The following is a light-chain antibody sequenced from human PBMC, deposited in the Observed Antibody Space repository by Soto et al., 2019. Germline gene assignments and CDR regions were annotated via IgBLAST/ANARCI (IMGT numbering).Light chain of an antibody. Sequence: QSVLTQPPSVSGAPGQRVTISCTGCSSNIGAGYDVHWYQQLPGTAPKLLIYGNSNRPSGVPDRFSGSKSGTSASLAITGLQAEDEADYYCQSYDSSLSAPEVFGGGTKLTVL. V-gene: IGLV1-40*01. CDR3: QSYDSSLSAPEV. CDR1: SSNIGAGYD. CDR2: GNS. J-gene: IGLJ2*01.